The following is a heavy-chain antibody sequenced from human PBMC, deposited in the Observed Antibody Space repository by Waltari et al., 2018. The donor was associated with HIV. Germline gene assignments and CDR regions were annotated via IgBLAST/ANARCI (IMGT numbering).Heavy chain of an antibody. CDR3: ARDHYYGSSGYYSDY. V-gene: IGHV1-18*01. CDR1: AYPFTTYG. CDR2: ISGYNGDT. Sequence: QVHLVQSGAELRKPGASVTVSCKASAYPFTTYGITWVRQAPGQGLEWMGWISGYNGDTKYAQKVRGRVTMTTDTSTSTAYLEMGSLRFDDTAVYYCARDHYYGSSGYYSDYWGQGTLVTVSS. D-gene: IGHD3-22*01. J-gene: IGHJ4*02.